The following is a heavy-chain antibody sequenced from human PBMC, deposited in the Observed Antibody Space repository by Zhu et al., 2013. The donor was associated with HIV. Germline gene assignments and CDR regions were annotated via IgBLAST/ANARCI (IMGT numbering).Heavy chain of an antibody. D-gene: IGHD3-9*01. V-gene: IGHV3-30-3*01. CDR3: ARGGTYLVLSDPFDS. Sequence: VQLVESGGAVVQPGGSLRLSCAASGFIFSNHAMTWVRQPPGAGLEWVAVTTYDDSNKFYANSAEGRFTVFRDNSKSLLYLQMNSLRSEDTAVYYCARGGTYLVLSDPFDSWGQGTIVTVSS. CDR2: TTYDDSNK. CDR1: GFIFSNHA. J-gene: IGHJ3*01.